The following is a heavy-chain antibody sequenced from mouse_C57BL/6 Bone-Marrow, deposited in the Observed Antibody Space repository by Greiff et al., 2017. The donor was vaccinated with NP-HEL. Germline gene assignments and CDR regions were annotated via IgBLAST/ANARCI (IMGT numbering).Heavy chain of an antibody. J-gene: IGHJ2*01. CDR2: IDPETGGT. CDR3: TRGFGYGYFDY. CDR1: GYTFTDYE. Sequence: QVQLQQSGAELVRPGASVTLSCKASGYTFTDYEMHWVKQTPVHGLEWIGAIDPETGGTAYNQKFKGKAILTADKSSSTAYMGLRSLTSEDSAVYYCTRGFGYGYFDYWGQGTTLTVSS. D-gene: IGHD2-2*01. V-gene: IGHV1-15*01.